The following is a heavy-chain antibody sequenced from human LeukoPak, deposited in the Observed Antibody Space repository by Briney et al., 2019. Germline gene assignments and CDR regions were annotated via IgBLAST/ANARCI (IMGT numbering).Heavy chain of an antibody. CDR3: ARALDYYDSSGPDY. CDR1: GFTFSNHW. D-gene: IGHD3-22*01. J-gene: IGHJ4*02. Sequence: GGSLRLSCAASGFTFSNHWMHWVRQAPGKGLMWVSRINRDGSRTDYADSVKGRFTISRDNSKTTLYLQMNSLRAEDTAVYYCARALDYYDSSGPDYWGQGTLVTVSS. CDR2: INRDGSRT. V-gene: IGHV3-74*01.